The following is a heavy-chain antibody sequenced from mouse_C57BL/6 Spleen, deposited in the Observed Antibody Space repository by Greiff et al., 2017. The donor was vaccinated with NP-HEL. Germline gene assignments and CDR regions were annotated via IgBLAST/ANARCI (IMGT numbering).Heavy chain of an antibody. CDR3: ARSVVATKWYFDV. V-gene: IGHV1-69*01. Sequence: VQLQQPGAELVMPGASVKLSCKASGYTFTSYWMHWVKQRPGQGLEWIGEIDPSDSYTNYNQKFKGKSTLTVDKSSSTAYMQLSSLTSEDSAVYYCARSVVATKWYFDVWGTGTTVTVAS. CDR1: GYTFTSYW. J-gene: IGHJ1*03. CDR2: IDPSDSYT. D-gene: IGHD1-1*01.